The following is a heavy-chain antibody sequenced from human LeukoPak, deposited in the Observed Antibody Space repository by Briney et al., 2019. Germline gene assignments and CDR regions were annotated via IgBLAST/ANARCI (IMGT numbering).Heavy chain of an antibody. V-gene: IGHV3-48*02. J-gene: IGHJ3*02. Sequence: GGSLRLSCAASRFTFSSYSMNWVRQAPGKRLVWVSYISSSGNAIYYADSVKSRFTISRDNAKNSLYLQMNSLRDEDTAVYYCARGPSGSYIDAFDIWGQGTLVTVSS. CDR3: ARGPSGSYIDAFDI. D-gene: IGHD1-26*01. CDR1: RFTFSSYS. CDR2: ISSSGNAI.